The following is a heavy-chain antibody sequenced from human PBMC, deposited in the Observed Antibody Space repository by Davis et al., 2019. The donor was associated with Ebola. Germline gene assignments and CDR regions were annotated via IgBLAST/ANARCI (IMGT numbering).Heavy chain of an antibody. Sequence: HTGGSLRLSCAVTGFNFNNYWMHWVRQAPGKGLVWVSRISFDGYNTDYADSVKGRFTISRDNAKNTLYLQMSSLRAEDTAVYYCARGYCSGSSCYSVVSYWGQGTLVTVSS. CDR1: GFNFNNYW. J-gene: IGHJ4*02. CDR2: ISFDGYNT. CDR3: ARGYCSGSSCYSVVSY. V-gene: IGHV3-74*01. D-gene: IGHD2-15*01.